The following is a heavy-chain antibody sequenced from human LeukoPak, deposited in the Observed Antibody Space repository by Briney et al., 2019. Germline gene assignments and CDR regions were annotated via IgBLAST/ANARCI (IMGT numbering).Heavy chain of an antibody. J-gene: IGHJ4*02. CDR3: ARDWWGYSSSWGLFDY. Sequence: GGSLRLSCATSGFTFNSFSMHWVRQAPGKGLEWVAIISYDGSTKSYADPVKGRFTISGDNSKNTVYLQMNSLKTEDTAVYYCARDWWGYSSSWGLFDYWGQGTLVTVSS. CDR1: GFTFNSFS. CDR2: ISYDGSTK. D-gene: IGHD6-13*01. V-gene: IGHV3-30-3*01.